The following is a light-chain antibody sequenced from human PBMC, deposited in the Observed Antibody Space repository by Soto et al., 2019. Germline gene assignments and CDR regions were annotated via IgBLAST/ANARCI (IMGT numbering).Light chain of an antibody. Sequence: DIRMTQSPSSLSASVGDRFTITCRASQTINTYLNWYQQKPGKVPKLLIYAASSLQSGVPSRFSGSGSGTDFTLTISSLQPEDFATYFCQQSYRSPHTFGQGTKVDIK. CDR1: QTINTY. J-gene: IGKJ1*01. V-gene: IGKV1-39*01. CDR3: QQSYRSPHT. CDR2: AAS.